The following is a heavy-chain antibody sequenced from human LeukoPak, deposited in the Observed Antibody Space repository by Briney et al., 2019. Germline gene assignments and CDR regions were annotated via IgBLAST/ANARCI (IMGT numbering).Heavy chain of an antibody. CDR2: ISSSSSYT. D-gene: IGHD3-10*01. J-gene: IGHJ4*02. CDR3: ARGSYGSGSSPLDY. CDR1: GFTFSDYY. V-gene: IGHV3-11*05. Sequence: GGSLRLSCAASGFTFSDYYMSWIRQAPGXGLEWVSYISSSSSYTNYADSVKGRFTISRDTAKNSLYLQMNSLRAEDTAVYYCARGSYGSGSSPLDYWGQGTLVTVSS.